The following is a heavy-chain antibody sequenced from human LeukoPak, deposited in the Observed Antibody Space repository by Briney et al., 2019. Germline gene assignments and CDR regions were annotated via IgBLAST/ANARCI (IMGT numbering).Heavy chain of an antibody. V-gene: IGHV3-30*02. CDR3: AKIAAANCGGDCYSGAYYFDY. D-gene: IGHD2-21*02. Sequence: GGSLRLSCAASGFIFSTYGIHWVRQAPGKGLEWVAFIRYDGSNKYYADSVKGRFTISRDNSKNTLYLQMNSLRAEDTAVYYCAKIAAANCGGDCYSGAYYFDYWGQGTLVTVSS. CDR1: GFIFSTYG. J-gene: IGHJ4*02. CDR2: IRYDGSNK.